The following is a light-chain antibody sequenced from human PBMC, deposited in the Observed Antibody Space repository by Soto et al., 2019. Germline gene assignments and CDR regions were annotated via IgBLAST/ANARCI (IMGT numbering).Light chain of an antibody. Sequence: QSVLTQPPSASGTPGQRVTISCSGSMYNVGTNPVNWYQQLPGTAPKLLIYAHIQRPSGVPDRFSGSTSGTSAALAISGLQSEDEADYYCAVWDDSLNGYVFGTGTKLTVL. J-gene: IGLJ1*01. CDR2: AHI. CDR1: MYNVGTNP. CDR3: AVWDDSLNGYV. V-gene: IGLV1-44*01.